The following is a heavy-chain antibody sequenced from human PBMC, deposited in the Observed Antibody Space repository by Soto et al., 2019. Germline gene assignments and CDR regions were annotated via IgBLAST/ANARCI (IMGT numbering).Heavy chain of an antibody. CDR1: GFTFSSYW. V-gene: IGHV3-7*01. J-gene: IGHJ4*02. Sequence: GSLRLSCAASGFTFSSYWMSWVRQAPGKGLEWVANIKQDGSEKYYVDSVKGRFTISRDNAKNSLYLQMNSLRAEGTAVYYCARQAGYSSSWYFDYWGQGTLVTVSS. CDR3: ARQAGYSSSWYFDY. CDR2: IKQDGSEK. D-gene: IGHD6-13*01.